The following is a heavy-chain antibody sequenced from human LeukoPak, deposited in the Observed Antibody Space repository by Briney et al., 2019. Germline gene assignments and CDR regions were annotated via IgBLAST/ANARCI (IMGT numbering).Heavy chain of an antibody. CDR2: IDPNSGGT. Sequence: ASVKVSCKASEYTFTGYYMHWVRQAPGQGLEWMGWIDPNSGGTNYAQKFQGRVTMTRDTSISTAYMELSRLRSDDTAVYYCARVVGATDYYYYYGMDVWGQGTTVTVSS. CDR3: ARVVGATDYYYYYGMDV. V-gene: IGHV1-2*02. J-gene: IGHJ6*02. D-gene: IGHD1-26*01. CDR1: EYTFTGYY.